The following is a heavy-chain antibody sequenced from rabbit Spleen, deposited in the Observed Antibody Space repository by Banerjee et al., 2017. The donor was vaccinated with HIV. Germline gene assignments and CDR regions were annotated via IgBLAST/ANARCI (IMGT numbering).Heavy chain of an antibody. J-gene: IGHJ3*01. CDR2: IYGGSSGST. D-gene: IGHD1-1*01. V-gene: IGHV1S45*01. CDR3: ARDGGGSSGYYFKL. CDR1: GFDFSSDYY. Sequence: QEQLVESGGGLVQPTGSLTLTCKASGFDFSSDYYICWVRQAPGKGLECIACIYGGSSGSTYYASWAKGRFTISKTSSTTVTLQMTSLTAADTATYFCARDGGGSSGYYFKLWGQGTLVTVS.